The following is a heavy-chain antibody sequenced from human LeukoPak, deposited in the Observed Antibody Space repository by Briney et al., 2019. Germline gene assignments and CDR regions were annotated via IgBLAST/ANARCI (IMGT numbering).Heavy chain of an antibody. V-gene: IGHV3-21*01. CDR1: GFTFSSYE. D-gene: IGHD3-22*01. CDR3: AREGDYDSSGYGVY. J-gene: IGHJ4*02. CDR2: ISTSSSYI. Sequence: GGSLRLSCAASGFTFSSYEMNWVRQAPGKGLEWVSSISTSSSYIYYADSVKGRFTISRDNAKNSLYLQMNSLRAEDTAVYYCAREGDYDSSGYGVYWGQGTLVTVSS.